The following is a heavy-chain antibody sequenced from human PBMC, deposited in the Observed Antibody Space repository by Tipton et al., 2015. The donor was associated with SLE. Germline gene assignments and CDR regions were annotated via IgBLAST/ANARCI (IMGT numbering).Heavy chain of an antibody. CDR3: ARGGHNWNDGFRF. V-gene: IGHV4-59*01. D-gene: IGHD1-20*01. Sequence: TLSLTCIVSGGSIRDYYWSWIRQPPGKGLEWIGNIYDSGSTNSNPSLKSRVTISVDTSKNQFSLNLSSVTAADTAVYYCARGGHNWNDGFRFWGQGTLVTVSS. CDR1: GGSIRDYY. J-gene: IGHJ4*02. CDR2: IYDSGST.